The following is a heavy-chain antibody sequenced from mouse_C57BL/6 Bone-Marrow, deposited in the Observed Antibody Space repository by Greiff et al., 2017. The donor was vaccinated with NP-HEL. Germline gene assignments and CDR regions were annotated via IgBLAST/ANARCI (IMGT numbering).Heavy chain of an antibody. J-gene: IGHJ2*01. CDR2: INYDGSST. D-gene: IGHD2-1*01. CDR3: ARGYYVDY. CDR1: GFTFSDYY. Sequence: EVKLMESEGGLVQPGSSMKLSCTASGFTFSDYYMAWVRQVPEKGLEWVANINYDGSSTYYLDSLKSRFIISRDNAKNILYLQMSSLKSEDTATYYCARGYYVDYWGQGTTLTVSS. V-gene: IGHV5-16*01.